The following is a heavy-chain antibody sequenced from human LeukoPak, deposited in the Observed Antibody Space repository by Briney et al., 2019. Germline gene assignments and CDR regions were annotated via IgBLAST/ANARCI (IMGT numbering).Heavy chain of an antibody. CDR1: GGSISSGDYY. J-gene: IGHJ5*02. CDR2: IYYSGST. D-gene: IGHD6-19*01. Sequence: SQTLSLTCTVSGGSISSGDYYWSWIRQPPGKGLEWIGYIYYSGSTYYNPSLKSRVTISVDTSKNQFSLKLSSVTAADTAVYYCARVQVSQWLVQFWFDPWGQGTLVTVSS. CDR3: ARVQVSQWLVQFWFDP. V-gene: IGHV4-30-4*08.